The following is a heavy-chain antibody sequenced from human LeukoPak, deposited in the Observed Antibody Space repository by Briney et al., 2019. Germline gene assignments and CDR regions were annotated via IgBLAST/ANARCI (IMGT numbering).Heavy chain of an antibody. CDR2: ISGRGGST. V-gene: IGHV3-23*01. CDR1: GFTFSSYA. Sequence: GGSLRLSCAASGFTFSSYAMSWVRQAPGKGLEWVSIISGRGGSTYYADSVKGRFTISRDNSKNTLYLQMNSLRAEDTAVYYCAKVSALGNYDILTGYYIGGYFDYWGQGTLVSVSS. D-gene: IGHD3-9*01. J-gene: IGHJ4*02. CDR3: AKVSALGNYDILTGYYIGGYFDY.